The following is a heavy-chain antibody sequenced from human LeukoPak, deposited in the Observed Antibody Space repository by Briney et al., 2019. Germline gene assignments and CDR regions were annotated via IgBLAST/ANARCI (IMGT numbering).Heavy chain of an antibody. J-gene: IGHJ6*04. CDR1: GGSFSGYY. CDR2: IYYSGST. D-gene: IGHD3-10*01. Sequence: SETLSLTCAVYGGSFSGYYWSWIRQPPGKGLEWIGYIYYSGSTYYNPSLKSRVTISVDTSKNQFSLKLSSVTAADTAVYYCARDNLYGSGTEHYGMDVWGKGTTVTVSS. CDR3: ARDNLYGSGTEHYGMDV. V-gene: IGHV4-30-4*08.